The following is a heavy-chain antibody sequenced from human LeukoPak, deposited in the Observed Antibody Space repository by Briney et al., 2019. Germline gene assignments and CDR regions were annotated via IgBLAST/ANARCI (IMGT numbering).Heavy chain of an antibody. CDR3: ARDGDSPRVAAAGLDY. Sequence: GGSLRLSCAASGFTASSNYMSWVRQAPGKGLEWVSVIYSDSSTYYADSVKGRFTISRDNSKNTLYLQMNSLRAEDTAVYYCARDGDSPRVAAAGLDYWGQGTLVTVSS. CDR1: GFTASSNY. CDR2: IYSDSST. J-gene: IGHJ4*02. V-gene: IGHV3-53*01. D-gene: IGHD6-13*01.